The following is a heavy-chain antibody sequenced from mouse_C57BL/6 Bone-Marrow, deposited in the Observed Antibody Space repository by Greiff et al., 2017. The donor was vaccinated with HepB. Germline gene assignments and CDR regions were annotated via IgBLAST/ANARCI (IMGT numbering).Heavy chain of an antibody. CDR1: GFTFSSYT. CDR2: ISGGGGNT. V-gene: IGHV5-9*01. CDR3: ARHSDYDWFAY. Sequence: EVQRVESGGGLVKPGGSLKLSCAASGFTFSSYTMSWVRQTPEKRLEWVATISGGGGNTYYPDSVKGRFTISRDNAKNTLYLQMSSLRSEDTALYYCARHSDYDWFAYWGQGTLVTVSA. D-gene: IGHD2-4*01. J-gene: IGHJ3*01.